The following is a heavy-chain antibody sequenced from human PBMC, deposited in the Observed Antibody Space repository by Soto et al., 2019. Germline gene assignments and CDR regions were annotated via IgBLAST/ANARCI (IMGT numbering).Heavy chain of an antibody. CDR3: ARASNDYGDYIGKRYYYYGMDV. CDR1: GGSISSGDYY. D-gene: IGHD4-17*01. Sequence: QVQLQESGPGLVKPSQTLSLTCTVSGGSISSGDYYWSWIRQPPGKGLEWIGYIYYSGSTYYDPSLKSRVTISVDTSKNQFSLKLSSVTAADTALYYCARASNDYGDYIGKRYYYYGMDVWGQGTTVTVSS. J-gene: IGHJ6*02. CDR2: IYYSGST. V-gene: IGHV4-30-4*01.